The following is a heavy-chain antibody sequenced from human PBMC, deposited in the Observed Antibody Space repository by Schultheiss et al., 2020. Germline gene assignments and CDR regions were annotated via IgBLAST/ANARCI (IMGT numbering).Heavy chain of an antibody. CDR2: INHSGST. D-gene: IGHD6-13*01. CDR3: ASARSGIAAAGTRGDY. Sequence: SETLSLTCAVYGGSFSGYYWSWIRQPPGKGLEWIGEINHSGSTNYNPSLKSRVTISVDTSKNQFSLKLSSVTAADTAVYYCASARSGIAAAGTRGDYWGQG. CDR1: GGSFSGYY. V-gene: IGHV4-34*01. J-gene: IGHJ4*02.